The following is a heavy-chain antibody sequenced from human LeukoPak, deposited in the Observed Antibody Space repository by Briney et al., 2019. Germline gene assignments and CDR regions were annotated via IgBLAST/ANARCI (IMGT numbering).Heavy chain of an antibody. CDR1: GGSISSGGYY. CDR2: IYHSGST. D-gene: IGHD6-13*01. J-gene: IGHJ4*02. Sequence: PSETLSLTCTVSGGSISSGGYYWSWIRQPPGKGLEWIGYIYHSGSTYYNPSLKSRVTISVDRSKNQFSLKLSSVTAADTAVYYCARGYSSPLPYFDYWGQGTLVTVSS. CDR3: ARGYSSPLPYFDY. V-gene: IGHV4-30-2*01.